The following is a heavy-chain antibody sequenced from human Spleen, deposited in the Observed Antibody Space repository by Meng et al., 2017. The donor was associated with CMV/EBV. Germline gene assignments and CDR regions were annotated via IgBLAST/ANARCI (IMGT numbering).Heavy chain of an antibody. V-gene: IGHV4-61*01. J-gene: IGHJ6*02. D-gene: IGHD3-3*01. CDR3: ARLLYDFWSGRNPVYYYYGMDV. Sequence: SETLSLTCTVSGGSVSSGSYYWSWIRQPPGKGLEWIGYIYYSGSTNYNPSLKSRVTISVDTSKNQFSLKLSSVTAADTAVYYCARLLYDFWSGRNPVYYYYGMDVWGQGTTVTVSS. CDR1: GGSVSSGSYY. CDR2: IYYSGST.